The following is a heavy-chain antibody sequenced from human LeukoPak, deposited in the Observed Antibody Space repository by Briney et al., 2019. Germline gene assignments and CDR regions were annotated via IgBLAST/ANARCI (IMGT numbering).Heavy chain of an antibody. CDR2: IIPIFGTA. J-gene: IGHJ6*02. Sequence: SVKVSCKASGGTFSSYAISWVRQAPGKGLEWMGGIIPIFGTANYAQKFQGRVTITADESTSTAYMELSSLRSEDTAVYYCANPSADTAMEGYYYYGMDVWGQGTTVTVSS. CDR3: ANPSADTAMEGYYYYGMDV. D-gene: IGHD5-18*01. V-gene: IGHV1-69*01. CDR1: GGTFSSYA.